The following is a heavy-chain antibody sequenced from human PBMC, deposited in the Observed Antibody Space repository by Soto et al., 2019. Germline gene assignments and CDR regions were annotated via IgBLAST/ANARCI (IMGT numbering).Heavy chain of an antibody. Sequence: ASVKVSCKASGYTFTSYGISWVRQAPGQGLEWMGWISAYNGNTNYAQKLRGRVTMTTDTSTSTAYMELRSLRSDDTAVYYCARGFEYCSGGSCSQYYFDYWGQGTLVTVSS. J-gene: IGHJ4*02. V-gene: IGHV1-18*01. D-gene: IGHD2-15*01. CDR2: ISAYNGNT. CDR3: ARGFEYCSGGSCSQYYFDY. CDR1: GYTFTSYG.